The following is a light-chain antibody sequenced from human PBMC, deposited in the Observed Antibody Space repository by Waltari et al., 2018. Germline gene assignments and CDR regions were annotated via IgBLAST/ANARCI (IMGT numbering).Light chain of an antibody. J-gene: IGLJ3*02. Sequence: QSVLTQPPSVSAAPGQRVTISSSGGSSNIGNNDFSWYQQFPGTAPKLLITDNNKRPFGIPDRFSGSKSGTSATLGITGLQTGDEADYYCATWDSRLSVVVFGGGTKVTVL. V-gene: IGLV1-51*01. CDR3: ATWDSRLSVVV. CDR2: DNN. CDR1: SSNIGNND.